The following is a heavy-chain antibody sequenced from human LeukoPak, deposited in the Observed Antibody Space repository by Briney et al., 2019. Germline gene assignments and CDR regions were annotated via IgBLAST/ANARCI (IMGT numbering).Heavy chain of an antibody. J-gene: IGHJ4*02. Sequence: GGSLRLSCAASGFTFSSYAMSWVRQAPGKGLEWVSAISGSGGSTYYADSVKGRFTISRDNSKNTLYLQMNSLRAEDTAVYYCAKDREYCGSTSCYVEDYWGQGTLVTVSS. V-gene: IGHV3-23*01. D-gene: IGHD2-2*01. CDR1: GFTFSSYA. CDR2: ISGSGGST. CDR3: AKDREYCGSTSCYVEDY.